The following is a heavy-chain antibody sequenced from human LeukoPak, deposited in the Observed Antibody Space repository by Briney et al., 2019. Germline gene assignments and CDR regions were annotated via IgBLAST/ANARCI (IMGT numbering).Heavy chain of an antibody. CDR1: GFTVSSNY. CDR2: IYSGGST. J-gene: IGHJ6*02. D-gene: IGHD5-18*01. Sequence: PGGSLRLSCAASGFTVSSNYMSWVRQAPGKGLEWVSVIYSGGSTYYADSVKGRFTISRNNSKNTLYLQMNSLRAEDTAVYYCARAGYSYGSTLYYYYYGMDVWGQGTTVTVSS. CDR3: ARAGYSYGSTLYYYYYGMDV. V-gene: IGHV3-53*01.